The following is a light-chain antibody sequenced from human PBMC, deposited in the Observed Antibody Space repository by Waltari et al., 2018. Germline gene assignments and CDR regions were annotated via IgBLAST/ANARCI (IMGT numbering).Light chain of an antibody. CDR2: EAS. CDR3: QQCNSYLLT. CDR1: QSIGRS. Sequence: DIQMTQSPSTLSASVGDRVTITCRASQSIGRSLAWYQQKPGKAPKVVIYEASSLESGVPSRFSGSGSGTEFTLTISSLQPYDFATYYCQQCNSYLLTFGGGTKVEIK. J-gene: IGKJ4*01. V-gene: IGKV1-5*03.